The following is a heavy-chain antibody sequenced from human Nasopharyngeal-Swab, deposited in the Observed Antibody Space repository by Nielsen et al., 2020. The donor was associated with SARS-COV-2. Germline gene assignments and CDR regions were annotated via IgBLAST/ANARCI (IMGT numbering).Heavy chain of an antibody. CDR3: ARAGFDSSGYLPDY. V-gene: IGHV4-38-2*02. CDR2: IYHSGST. D-gene: IGHD3-22*01. Sequence: WIRQPLGKGLEWIGSIYHSGSTYYNPSLKSRVTISVDTSKNQFSLKLSSVTAADTAVYYCARAGFDSSGYLPDYWGQGTLVTVSS. J-gene: IGHJ4*02.